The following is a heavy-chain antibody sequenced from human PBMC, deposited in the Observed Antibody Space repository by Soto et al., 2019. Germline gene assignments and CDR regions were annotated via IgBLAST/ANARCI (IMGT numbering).Heavy chain of an antibody. J-gene: IGHJ6*02. CDR1: GGSVSSGSYY. CDR3: ARAHSGYDPLCMDV. CDR2: IYDTGSG. V-gene: IGHV4-61*01. Sequence: QVQLQESGPGLVKPSQTLAVTCTVSGGSVSSGSYYWSWIRQPPGKGLEWVGCIYDTGSGDYNPSLKSRVTISVHTSKRQFSLRLDSVTAADTAVYYCARAHSGYDPLCMDVWGQGTTVTVSS. D-gene: IGHD5-12*01.